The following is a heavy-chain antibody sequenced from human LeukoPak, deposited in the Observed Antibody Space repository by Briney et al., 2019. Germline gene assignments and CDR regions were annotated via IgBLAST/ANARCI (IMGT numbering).Heavy chain of an antibody. D-gene: IGHD2-15*01. J-gene: IGHJ3*02. CDR3: ARDLPPCCSGGSCYLHDAFDI. CDR2: ISSSSSYI. V-gene: IGHV3-21*01. CDR1: GFTFSSYS. Sequence: GGSLRLSCAASGFTFSSYSMNWVRQAPGKGLEWVSSISSSSSYIYYADSVKGRFTISRDNAKNSLYLQMNSLRAEDTAVYYCARDLPPCCSGGSCYLHDAFDIWGQGTMVTVSS.